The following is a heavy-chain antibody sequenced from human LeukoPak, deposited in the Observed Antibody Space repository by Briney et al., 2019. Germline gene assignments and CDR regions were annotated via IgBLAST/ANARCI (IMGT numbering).Heavy chain of an antibody. CDR1: GFTFSSYA. V-gene: IGHV3-30-3*01. CDR2: ISYDGSNK. D-gene: IGHD6-13*01. J-gene: IGHJ4*02. Sequence: GGSLRLSCAASGFTFSSYAMHWVRQAPGKGLEWVAVISYDGSNKYYADSVKGRFTISRDNSKNTLYLQMNSLRAEDTAVYYCASPIAAAAPFDYWGQGTLVTVSS. CDR3: ASPIAAAAPFDY.